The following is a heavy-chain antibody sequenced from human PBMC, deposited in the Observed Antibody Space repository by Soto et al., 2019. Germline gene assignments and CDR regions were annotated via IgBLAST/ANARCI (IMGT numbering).Heavy chain of an antibody. CDR3: PTCGDCYHADYDY. CDR2: IRSKANSYAT. J-gene: IGHJ4*02. Sequence: GGSLRLSCAASGFIFSGSAVHWVRQASGEGLEWVGRIRSKANSYATTCAASLKGRFTISRDDSKNTAYLQMNSLKTEDTAVYYCPTCGDCYHADYDYWGQATLVTVSS. V-gene: IGHV3-73*01. D-gene: IGHD2-21*01. CDR1: GFIFSGSA.